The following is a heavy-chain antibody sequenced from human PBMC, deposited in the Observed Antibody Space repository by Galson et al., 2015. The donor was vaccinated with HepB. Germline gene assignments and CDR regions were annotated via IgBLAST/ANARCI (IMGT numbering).Heavy chain of an antibody. Sequence: SLRLSCAASGFTFSNTWFNWVRQTPGKGLEWVARIKRKIDGGTTDYAAPVKGRFSTSRDDSKNTLYLQMDSLKIEDTGLYYCTTENTGTFSYWGQGTLVTVSS. J-gene: IGHJ4*02. D-gene: IGHD4-17*01. CDR3: TTENTGTFSY. CDR1: GFTFSNTW. CDR2: IKRKIDGGTT. V-gene: IGHV3-15*01.